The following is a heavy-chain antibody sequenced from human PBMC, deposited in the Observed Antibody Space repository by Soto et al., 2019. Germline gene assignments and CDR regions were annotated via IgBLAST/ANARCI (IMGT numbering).Heavy chain of an antibody. J-gene: IGHJ6*02. CDR2: INSDGTTT. CDR3: ATDGSYAQHV. D-gene: IGHD2-2*01. CDR1: GFTFINTW. V-gene: IGHV3-74*01. Sequence: PGGSLRLSCAASGFTFINTWMHWGRQAPGKGLVWVSHINSDGTTTTYADSVKGRFTISRDNAKNTVHPQMNSLRAEDTAVYYCATDGSYAQHVWGQGTTVTVSS.